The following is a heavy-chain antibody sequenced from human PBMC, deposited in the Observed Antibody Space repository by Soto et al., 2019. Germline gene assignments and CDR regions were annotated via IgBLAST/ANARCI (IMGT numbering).Heavy chain of an antibody. D-gene: IGHD2-15*01. CDR2: ISSSSSTI. CDR1: GFTFSSYS. Sequence: GGSLRLSCAASGFTFSSYSMNWVRQAPGKGLEWVSYISSSSSTIYYADSVKGRLTISRENAKNSLYLQMNSLRAEDTAVYYCARDIVVVVAATLHDAFDIWGQGTMVTVSS. CDR3: ARDIVVVVAATLHDAFDI. V-gene: IGHV3-48*01. J-gene: IGHJ3*02.